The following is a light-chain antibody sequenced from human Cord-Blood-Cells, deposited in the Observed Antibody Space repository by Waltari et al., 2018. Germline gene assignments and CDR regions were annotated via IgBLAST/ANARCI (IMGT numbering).Light chain of an antibody. CDR3: QQYGSSPFT. J-gene: IGKJ3*01. Sequence: EIVLTQSPGTLSLSPGERATLSCRASQSVSSSHLAWYQQKPGQAPRLLIYGASSRATGIPDRFSGIGSGTDFTLTISRLEPEDFAVYYCQQYGSSPFTFGPGTKVDIK. CDR1: QSVSSSH. CDR2: GAS. V-gene: IGKV3-20*01.